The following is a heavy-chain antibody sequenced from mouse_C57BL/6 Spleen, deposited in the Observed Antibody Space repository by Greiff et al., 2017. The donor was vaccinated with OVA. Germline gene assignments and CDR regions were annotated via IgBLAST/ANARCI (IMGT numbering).Heavy chain of an antibody. Sequence: EVMLVESEGGLVQPGRSMKLSCTASGFTFSDYYMAWVRQVPEKGLEWVANINYDGSSTYYLDSLKSRFIISRDNAKNILYLQMSSLKSEDTATYYCAREDYGSSYAMDYWGQGTSVTVSS. V-gene: IGHV5-16*01. CDR2: INYDGSST. D-gene: IGHD1-1*01. CDR1: GFTFSDYY. J-gene: IGHJ4*01. CDR3: AREDYGSSYAMDY.